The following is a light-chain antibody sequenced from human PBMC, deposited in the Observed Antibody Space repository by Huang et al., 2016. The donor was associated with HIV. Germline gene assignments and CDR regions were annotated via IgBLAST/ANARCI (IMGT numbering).Light chain of an antibody. V-gene: IGKV1-39*01. CDR1: HNISTF. CDR3: QQSYSSPLT. J-gene: IGKJ3*01. Sequence: DIQMTQSPYSLSASVGDRVTITCRASHNISTFLNWYQQKPGKAPTLLIHAASNLLSGVPSRFSGSGSGTNFILSISSLQPDDFVTYYCQQSYSSPLTFGPGTTVDI. CDR2: AAS.